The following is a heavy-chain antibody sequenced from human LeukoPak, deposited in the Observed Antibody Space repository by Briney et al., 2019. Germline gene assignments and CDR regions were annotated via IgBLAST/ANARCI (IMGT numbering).Heavy chain of an antibody. CDR1: GFTFSDYY. V-gene: IGHV3-11*01. J-gene: IGHJ5*02. Sequence: GGSLRLSCAASGFTFSDYYMSWIRQAPGKGLEWVSYISSSGSIIYYADSVKGRFTISRDNAKNSLYLQMNSLRAEDTALYYCAKGANWNFRTADRLDPWGQGTLVTVSS. D-gene: IGHD1-1*01. CDR2: ISSSGSII. CDR3: AKGANWNFRTADRLDP.